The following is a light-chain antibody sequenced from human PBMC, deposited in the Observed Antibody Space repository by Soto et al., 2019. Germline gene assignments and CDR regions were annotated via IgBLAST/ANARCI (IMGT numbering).Light chain of an antibody. V-gene: IGKV1-27*01. CDR3: QKYNSAPFT. CDR1: QAFGNY. CDR2: DAS. Sequence: DIHMTQSPSCLSAYLLDRVTITCRVSQAFGNYLAWYQQKPGKLPNLLIYDASTLQSGVPSRFSGSGSGTDFTLTISSLQPEDVATYYCQKYNSAPFTFGPGTKVDIK. J-gene: IGKJ3*01.